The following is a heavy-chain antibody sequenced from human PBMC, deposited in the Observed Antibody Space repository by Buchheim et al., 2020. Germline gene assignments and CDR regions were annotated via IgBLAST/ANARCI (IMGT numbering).Heavy chain of an antibody. D-gene: IGHD5-24*01. J-gene: IGHJ4*02. Sequence: QVQLVESGGGVVQPGKSLRLSCAASGFTFSNYGMHWVRQAPGKGLEWVAVIWYDGSNKYYADSVKGRFTISRDDSRNTLYLQMNSLRAEDTAVYYCARDRGDGNNYYFDYWGQGTL. CDR3: ARDRGDGNNYYFDY. V-gene: IGHV3-33*01. CDR2: IWYDGSNK. CDR1: GFTFSNYG.